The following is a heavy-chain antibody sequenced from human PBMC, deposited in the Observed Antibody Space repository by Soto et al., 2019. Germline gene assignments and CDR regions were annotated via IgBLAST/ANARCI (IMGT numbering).Heavy chain of an antibody. Sequence: EVQLVESGGGLVKPGGSLRLSCAASGFTFSSYSMNWVRQAPGKGLEWVSSISSSSSYIYYADSVKGRFTISRDNAKNSLDLQMNSLRAEDTAVYYCAKEGRGNHYYFDYWGQGTLVTVSS. CDR1: GFTFSSYS. V-gene: IGHV3-21*01. CDR2: ISSSSSYI. J-gene: IGHJ4*02. CDR3: AKEGRGNHYYFDY. D-gene: IGHD2-8*01.